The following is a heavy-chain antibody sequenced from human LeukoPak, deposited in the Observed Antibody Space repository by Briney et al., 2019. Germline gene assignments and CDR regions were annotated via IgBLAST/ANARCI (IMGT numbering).Heavy chain of an antibody. CDR3: ARDGGIVGAGIDY. J-gene: IGHJ4*02. CDR1: GGSISSYY. V-gene: IGHV4-59*01. D-gene: IGHD1-26*01. CDR2: IDYSGTT. Sequence: PSETLSLTCTVSGGSISSYYWSWIRQPPGKGLEWIGYIDYSGTTKYNPSLESRVTISGDMSKNQFSLKLRSVTAADKAVYYCARDGGIVGAGIDYWGQGTLVTVSS.